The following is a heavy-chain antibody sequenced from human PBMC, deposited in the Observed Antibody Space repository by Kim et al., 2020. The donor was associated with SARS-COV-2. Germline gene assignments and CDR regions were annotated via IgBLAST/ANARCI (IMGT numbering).Heavy chain of an antibody. V-gene: IGHV3-23*01. Sequence: GGSLRLSCAASGFTFSSYAMSWVRQAPGKGLEWVSAISGSGGSTYYADSVKGRFTISRDNSKNTLYLQMNSLRAEDTAVYYCAKDRLYAAAGKDGWFDPWGQGTLVTVSS. CDR1: GFTFSSYA. J-gene: IGHJ5*02. CDR3: AKDRLYAAAGKDGWFDP. D-gene: IGHD6-13*01. CDR2: ISGSGGST.